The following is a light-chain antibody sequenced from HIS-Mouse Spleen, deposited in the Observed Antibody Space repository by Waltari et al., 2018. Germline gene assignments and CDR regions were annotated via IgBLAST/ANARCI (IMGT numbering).Light chain of an antibody. CDR3: SSYAGSNSWV. Sequence: QSALTQPPSASGSPGPSVTISCTGTSSDAGGYNDVAWYQQHPGKAPKLMIYEVSKQPSGVPDRFSGSKSGNTASLTVSGLQAEDEADYYCSSYAGSNSWVFGGGTKLTVL. CDR1: SSDAGGYND. CDR2: EVS. V-gene: IGLV2-8*01. J-gene: IGLJ3*02.